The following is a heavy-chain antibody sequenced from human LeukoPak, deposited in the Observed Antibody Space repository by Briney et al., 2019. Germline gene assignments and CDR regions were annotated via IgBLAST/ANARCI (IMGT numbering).Heavy chain of an antibody. J-gene: IGHJ6*03. CDR2: IYSRGDT. CDR3: ARVRTGDYYYYYYMDV. V-gene: IGHV3-66*01. Sequence: GGSLRLSCAASEFIVSINYMTWVRQAPGKGLEWVSLIYSRGDTKYADSVKGRFTISRDNSKNTLYLQMSSLRTEDTAVYYCARVRTGDYYYYYYMDVWGKGTTVTVSS. D-gene: IGHD3/OR15-3a*01. CDR1: EFIVSINY.